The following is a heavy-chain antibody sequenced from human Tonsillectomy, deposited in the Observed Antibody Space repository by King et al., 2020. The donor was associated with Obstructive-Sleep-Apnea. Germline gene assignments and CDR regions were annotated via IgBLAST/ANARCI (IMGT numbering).Heavy chain of an antibody. V-gene: IGHV3-30*02. CDR3: AKEYGAAAVDYWYFDL. J-gene: IGHJ2*01. Sequence: VQLVESGGGVVQPGRSLRLSCAASGFTFSSYGMHWVRQAPGKGLEWVAFIRYYGSNKYYADSVKGRFTISRDNSKNTLYPQINSLRAEDTAVYYCAKEYGAAAVDYWYFDLWGRGTLVTVSS. CDR1: GFTFSSYG. CDR2: IRYYGSNK. D-gene: IGHD6-13*01.